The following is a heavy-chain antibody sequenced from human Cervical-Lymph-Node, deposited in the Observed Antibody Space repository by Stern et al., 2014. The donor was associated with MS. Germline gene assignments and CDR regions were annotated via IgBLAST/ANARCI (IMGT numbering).Heavy chain of an antibody. V-gene: IGHV3-48*02. CDR2: ISSSSSTI. Sequence: VQLVESGGGLVQPGGSLRLSCAASGFTFSSYSMNWVRQAPGKGLERVSYISSSSSTIYYADSVKGRLTISSDHATNSLYLQMNSLRDEDTAVYYCASPPRGSYYLGYWGQGTLVTVSS. D-gene: IGHD1-26*01. CDR3: ASPPRGSYYLGY. J-gene: IGHJ4*02. CDR1: GFTFSSYS.